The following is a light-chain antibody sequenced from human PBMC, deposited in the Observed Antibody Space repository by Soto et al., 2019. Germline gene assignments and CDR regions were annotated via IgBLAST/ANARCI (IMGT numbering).Light chain of an antibody. CDR2: GST. CDR3: QAYDSSLGGHV. J-gene: IGLJ2*01. CDR1: SSNIGAGSD. V-gene: IGLV1-40*01. Sequence: QAVVTQPPSVSGAPGQRVTISSIGSSSNIGAGSDVHWYQQLPGTAPKLLIFGSTYRPSGVPDRFSGSKSDTSASLAIAGLQAEDEADYYCQAYDSSLGGHVFSGGTKVTVL.